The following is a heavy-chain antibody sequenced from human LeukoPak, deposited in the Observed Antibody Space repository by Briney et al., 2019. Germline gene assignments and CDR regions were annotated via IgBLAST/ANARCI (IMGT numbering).Heavy chain of an antibody. D-gene: IGHD3-16*01. CDR1: GGFLINGNCY. Sequence: SETLSLTCTVSGGFLINGNCYWGWIRQPPGKGLEWIASVYYSGNTYYNPSLKSRVTISIDTSKSQFSLRLNSVTAADTAVYYCVRRWGYFDSWGQGTLVTVSS. CDR2: VYYSGNT. J-gene: IGHJ4*02. CDR3: VRRWGYFDS. V-gene: IGHV4-39*01.